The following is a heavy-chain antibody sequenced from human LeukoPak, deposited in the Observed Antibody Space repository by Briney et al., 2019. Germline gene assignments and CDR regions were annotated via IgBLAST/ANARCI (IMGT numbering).Heavy chain of an antibody. CDR2: LGRSGDNR. J-gene: IGHJ4*02. D-gene: IGHD5-18*01. CDR3: AKDLGYNDH. Sequence: GGSLRLSCAASGFTFSGYSMSWVRQAPGKGLEWVSGLGRSGDNRYYADSVKGRFTISRDNSKNTMYLQMNSLRAEDTAVYYCAKDLGYNDHWGQGTLVSVSS. CDR1: GFTFSGYS. V-gene: IGHV3-23*01.